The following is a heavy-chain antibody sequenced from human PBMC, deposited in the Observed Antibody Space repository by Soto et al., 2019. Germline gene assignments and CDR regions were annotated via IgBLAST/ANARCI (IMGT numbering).Heavy chain of an antibody. CDR2: ISHRGTT. CDR3: AREQAPYFYGLDV. CDR1: GVSISNDNW. V-gene: IGHV4-4*02. Sequence: PSETLSLTCAVSGVSISNDNWWSWVRQPPGKGLEWTGEISHRGTTNYKPSLKSRVTISMDKSKNQFSLNLSSVTAADTAVYYCAREQAPYFYGLDVWGQGTSVTVSS. J-gene: IGHJ6*02.